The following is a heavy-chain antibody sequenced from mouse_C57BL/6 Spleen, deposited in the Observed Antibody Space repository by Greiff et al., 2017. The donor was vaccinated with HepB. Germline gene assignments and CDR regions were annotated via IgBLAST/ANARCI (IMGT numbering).Heavy chain of an antibody. CDR3: ARHLGYGSSYYYAIDY. CDR1: GFTFSSYA. Sequence: DVKLVESGGGLVKPGGSLKLSCAASGFTFSSYAMSWVRQTPEKRLEWVATISDGGSYTYYPDNVKGRFTISRDNAKNNLYLQMSHLKSEDTAMYYCARHLGYGSSYYYAIDYWGQGTSVTVSS. J-gene: IGHJ4*01. V-gene: IGHV5-4*03. CDR2: ISDGGSYT. D-gene: IGHD1-1*01.